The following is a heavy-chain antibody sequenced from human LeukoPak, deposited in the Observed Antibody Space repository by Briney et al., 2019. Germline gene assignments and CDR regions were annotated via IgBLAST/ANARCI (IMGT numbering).Heavy chain of an antibody. J-gene: IGHJ4*02. CDR2: ISAYKGNT. Sequence: ASVKVSCKASGYTFTSYGTTWVRQAPGQGLEWMGWISAYKGNTNYAQKLQGRVTMTTDTSTSTAYMELRSLRSDDTAVYYCARLIEAAGTDYWGQGTLVTVSS. CDR1: GYTFTSYG. CDR3: ARLIEAAGTDY. D-gene: IGHD6-13*01. V-gene: IGHV1-18*01.